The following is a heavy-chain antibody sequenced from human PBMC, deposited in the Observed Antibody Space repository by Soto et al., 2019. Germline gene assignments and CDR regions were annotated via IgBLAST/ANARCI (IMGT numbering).Heavy chain of an antibody. CDR1: GFTFSDYG. CDR2: ISAFNGET. V-gene: IGHV1-18*01. CDR3: VRDQQWLLPVPLNFDY. Sequence: GASVKVSCKASGFTFSDYGFSWVRQAPGRGLEWMGWISAFNGETNYTQKYEGRVAMTTDAATPTAYMELRSLTVDDTAVYYCVRDQQWLLPVPLNFDYWGQGTVVTVS. J-gene: IGHJ4*02. D-gene: IGHD6-19*01.